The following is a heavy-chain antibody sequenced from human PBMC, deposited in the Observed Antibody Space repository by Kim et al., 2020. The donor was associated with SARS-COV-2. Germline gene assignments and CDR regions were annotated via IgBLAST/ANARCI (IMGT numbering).Heavy chain of an antibody. Sequence: SETLSLTCTVSGGSISSSSYYWGWIRQPPGKGLEWIGSIYYSGSTYYNPSLKSRVTISVDTSKNQFSLKLSSVTAADTAVYYCARPWRVNSSGWFFDYWGQGTLVTVSS. CDR1: GGSISSSSYY. J-gene: IGHJ4*02. CDR2: IYYSGST. D-gene: IGHD6-19*01. V-gene: IGHV4-39*01. CDR3: ARPWRVNSSGWFFDY.